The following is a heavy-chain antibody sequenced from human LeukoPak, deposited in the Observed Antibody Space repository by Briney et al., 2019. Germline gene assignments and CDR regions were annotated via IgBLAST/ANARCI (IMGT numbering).Heavy chain of an antibody. CDR2: IYYSGST. CDR3: ARGIGSGWYEEFDY. Sequence: PSETLSLTCSVSGGSISSYYWSWIRQPPGKGREWIGYIYYSGSTNYNPSLKSRVSISVDTSKNQFSLKLSSVTAADTAVYYCARGIGSGWYEEFDYWGQGTLVTVSS. V-gene: IGHV4-59*01. J-gene: IGHJ4*02. D-gene: IGHD6-19*01. CDR1: GGSISSYY.